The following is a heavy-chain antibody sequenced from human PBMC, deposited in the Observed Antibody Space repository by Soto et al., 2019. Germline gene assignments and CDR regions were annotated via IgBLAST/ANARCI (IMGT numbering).Heavy chain of an antibody. CDR2: IVVGSGNT. CDR3: AAEPYYYDSSNYSSFDY. J-gene: IGHJ4*02. Sequence: SVKVSCKASGFMFTSAAVQWVRQARGQRLEWIGWIVVGSGNTNYAQKFQERVTITRDMSTSTAYIELSSLRSEDTAVYYCAAEPYYYDSSNYSSFDYWGQGTMVTVYS. V-gene: IGHV1-58*01. D-gene: IGHD3-22*01. CDR1: GFMFTSAA.